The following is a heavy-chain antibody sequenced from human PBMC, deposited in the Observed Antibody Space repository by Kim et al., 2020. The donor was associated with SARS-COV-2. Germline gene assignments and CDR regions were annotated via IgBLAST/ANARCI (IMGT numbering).Heavy chain of an antibody. J-gene: IGHJ5*02. V-gene: IGHV4-34*01. CDR2: INHSGST. CDR3: ARGGRAVYAIGGPYNWFDP. CDR1: GGSFSGYY. Sequence: SETLSLTCAVYGGSFSGYYWSWIRQPPGKWLEWIGEINHSGSTNYNPSLKSRVTISVDTSKNQFSLKLSSVTAADTAVYYCARGGRAVYAIGGPYNWFDPWGQGTLVTVSS. D-gene: IGHD2-8*01.